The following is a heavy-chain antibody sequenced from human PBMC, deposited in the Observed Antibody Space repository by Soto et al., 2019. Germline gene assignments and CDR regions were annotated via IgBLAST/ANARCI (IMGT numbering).Heavy chain of an antibody. CDR3: ARDSDSSGLVWYYYGMDV. D-gene: IGHD6-19*01. CDR2: ISAYNGNT. J-gene: IGHJ6*02. Sequence: QVQLVQSGAEVKKPGASVKVSCKASGYTFTSYGISWVRQAPGQGLEWMGWISAYNGNTNYAQKLQGRVTMTTDTATSTAYMELRRLRSDDTAVYYCARDSDSSGLVWYYYGMDVWGQGTTVTVSS. CDR1: GYTFTSYG. V-gene: IGHV1-18*04.